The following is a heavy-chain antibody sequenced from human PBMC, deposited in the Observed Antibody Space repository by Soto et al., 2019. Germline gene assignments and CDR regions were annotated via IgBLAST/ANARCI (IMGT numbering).Heavy chain of an antibody. J-gene: IGHJ6*02. Sequence: SVKVSCKASGGTVSSYAISWVRQAPGQGLEWMGGIIPIFGTANYAQKFQGRVTITADKSTSTAYMELSSLRSEDTAVYYCARVAYDILTGYSDYYYYYGMDVWGQGTTVTVSS. CDR1: GGTVSSYA. CDR3: ARVAYDILTGYSDYYYYYGMDV. CDR2: IIPIFGTA. V-gene: IGHV1-69*06. D-gene: IGHD3-9*01.